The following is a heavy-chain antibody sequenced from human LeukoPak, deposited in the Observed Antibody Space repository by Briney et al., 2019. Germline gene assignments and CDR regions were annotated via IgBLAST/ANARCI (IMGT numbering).Heavy chain of an antibody. Sequence: GGSLSLFCGASGFTFSTYWMRWVRQAPGKGLEWVANTKKDGSEKYYVDSVKGRFTISRDNAKNSLYLQMNSLRVEDTAVYYCVREGYFVFDFWGQGALVTVSS. D-gene: IGHD6-13*01. CDR1: GFTFSTYW. V-gene: IGHV3-7*03. J-gene: IGHJ4*02. CDR2: TKKDGSEK. CDR3: VREGYFVFDF.